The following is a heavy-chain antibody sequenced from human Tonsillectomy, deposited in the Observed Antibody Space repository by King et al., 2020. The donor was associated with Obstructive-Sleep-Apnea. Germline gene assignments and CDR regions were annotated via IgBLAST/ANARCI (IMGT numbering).Heavy chain of an antibody. D-gene: IGHD5-12*01. CDR1: GYSISSSNW. J-gene: IGHJ3*02. Sequence: VQLQESGPGLVKPSDTLSLTCAVSGYSISSSNWWGWIRQPPGKGLEWSGYIYYSGTTYFNPSLRSRVTLSVDTSKNQFSLKLSSVTAADTAVYYCARSDVTGYGGVDIWGQGTMVTVSS. V-gene: IGHV4-28*01. CDR3: ARSDVTGYGGVDI. CDR2: IYYSGTT.